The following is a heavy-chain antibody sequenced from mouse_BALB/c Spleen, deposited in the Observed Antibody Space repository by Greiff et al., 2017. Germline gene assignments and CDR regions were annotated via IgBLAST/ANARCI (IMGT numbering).Heavy chain of an antibody. CDR2: ISSGGSYT. V-gene: IGHV5-6*02. J-gene: IGHJ4*01. CDR3: ARRGYDYNERGAMDY. Sequence: EVMLVESGGDLVKPGGSLKLSCAASGFTFSSYGMSWVRQTPDKRLEWVATISSGGSYTYYPDSVKGRFTISRDNAKNTLYLQMSSLKSEDTAIYYCARRGYDYNERGAMDYWGQGTSVTVSS. CDR1: GFTFSSYG. D-gene: IGHD2-4*01.